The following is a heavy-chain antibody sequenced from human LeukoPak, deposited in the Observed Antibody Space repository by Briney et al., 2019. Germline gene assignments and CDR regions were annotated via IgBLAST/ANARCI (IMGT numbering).Heavy chain of an antibody. V-gene: IGHV3-20*04. CDR3: AELGITMIGGV. CDR2: RNGGST. D-gene: IGHD3-10*02. J-gene: IGHJ6*04. CDR1: GFTFSSYG. Sequence: GGSLRLSCAASGFTFSSYGMSWVRQVPGKGLEWVSGRNGGSTGYADSVKGRFTISRDNAKNSLYLQMNSLRAEDTAVYYCAELGITMIGGVWGKGTTVTISS.